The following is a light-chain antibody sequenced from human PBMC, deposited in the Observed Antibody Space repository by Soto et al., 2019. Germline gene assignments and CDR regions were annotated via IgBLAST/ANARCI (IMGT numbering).Light chain of an antibody. Sequence: EIVLTQSPATLSLSPGERDTLSCRASQSVGRHFAWYQQKPGQAPRLLIDDTSNRATGIPARFSGSESGTAVTIAISSLETEDSALYFCQQRTDGARLTFGGGTKVEVK. J-gene: IGKJ4*01. CDR1: QSVGRH. CDR2: DTS. CDR3: QQRTDGARLT. V-gene: IGKV3-11*01.